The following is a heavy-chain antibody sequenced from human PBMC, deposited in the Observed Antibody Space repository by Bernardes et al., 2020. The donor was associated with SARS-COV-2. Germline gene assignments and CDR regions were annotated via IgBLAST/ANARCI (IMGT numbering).Heavy chain of an antibody. CDR1: GFTVSSNY. CDR2: IYSVGHT. J-gene: IGHJ2*01. D-gene: IGHD6-13*01. Sequence: GWSLRLSCAASGFTVSSNYMSWVRQAPGKGLEWVSVIYSVGHTYYADFVKGRFTVSRDNSKNTLYLQMNSLRAEDTAVYYCARVSGSSWYFDLWGRGTLVTVSS. CDR3: ARVSGSSWYFDL. V-gene: IGHV3-66*01.